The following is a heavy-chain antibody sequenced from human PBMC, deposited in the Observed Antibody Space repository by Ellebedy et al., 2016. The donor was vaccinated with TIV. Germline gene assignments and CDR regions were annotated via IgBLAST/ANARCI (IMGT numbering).Heavy chain of an antibody. CDR1: GDTFTRYV. Sequence: AASVKVSCKAPGDTFTRYVMHWVRQAPGQRLQWMGWITAGNGNTKYSQKFQGRVTITRDTSASTADMELSSLRSEDTAVYYCARGRVVGSNTKGTTNWFDPWGQGTLVTVSS. V-gene: IGHV1-3*01. J-gene: IGHJ5*02. D-gene: IGHD1-1*01. CDR2: ITAGNGNT. CDR3: ARGRVVGSNTKGTTNWFDP.